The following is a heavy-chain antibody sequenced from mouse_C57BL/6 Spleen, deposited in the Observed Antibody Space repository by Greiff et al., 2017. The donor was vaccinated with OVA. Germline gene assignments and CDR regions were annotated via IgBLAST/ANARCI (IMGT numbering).Heavy chain of an antibody. CDR2: ISYDGSN. CDR1: GYSITSGYY. CDR3: ARDQRYYYGSSDYAMDY. V-gene: IGHV3-6*01. J-gene: IGHJ4*01. D-gene: IGHD1-1*01. Sequence: EVKLQESGPGLVKPSQSLSLTCSVTGYSITSGYYWNWIRQFPGNKLEWMGYISYDGSNNYNPSLKNRISITRDTSKNQFFLKLNSVTTEDTATYYCARDQRYYYGSSDYAMDYWGQGTSVTVSS.